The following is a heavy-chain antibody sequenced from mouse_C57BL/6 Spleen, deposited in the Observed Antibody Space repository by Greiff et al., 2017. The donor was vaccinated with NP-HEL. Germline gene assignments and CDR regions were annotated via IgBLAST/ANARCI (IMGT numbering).Heavy chain of an antibody. V-gene: IGHV2-6*01. CDR2: IWGVGST. Sequence: QVQLKQSGPGLVAPSQSLSITCTVSGFSLTSYGVDWVRQSPGKGLEWLGVIWGVGSTNYNSALKSRLSISKDNSKSQVFLKMNSLQTDDTAMYYCASGDSSGYVSFAYWGQGTLVTVSA. D-gene: IGHD3-2*02. J-gene: IGHJ3*01. CDR1: GFSLTSYG. CDR3: ASGDSSGYVSFAY.